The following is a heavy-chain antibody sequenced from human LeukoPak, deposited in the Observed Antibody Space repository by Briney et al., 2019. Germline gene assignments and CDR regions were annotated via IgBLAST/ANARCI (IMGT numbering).Heavy chain of an antibody. J-gene: IGHJ6*03. Sequence: GGSLRLSCAASGFTFSSYAMHWVRQAPGKGLEYVSAISSNGGSTYYANSVKGRFTISRDNSKNTLYLQMNSLRAEDTAVYYCAKDGLGFGDSDYYYMDVWGKGTTVTISS. CDR1: GFTFSSYA. CDR2: ISSNGGST. V-gene: IGHV3-64*01. D-gene: IGHD3-10*01. CDR3: AKDGLGFGDSDYYYMDV.